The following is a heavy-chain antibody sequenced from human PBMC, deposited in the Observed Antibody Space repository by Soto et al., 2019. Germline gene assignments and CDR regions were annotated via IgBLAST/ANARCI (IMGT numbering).Heavy chain of an antibody. CDR2: IIPILGIA. J-gene: IGHJ4*02. CDR1: GGTFSSYT. D-gene: IGHD6-13*01. CDR3: AYRVQQLDTSLDY. V-gene: IGHV1-69*02. Sequence: QVQLVQSGAEVNKPGSSVKVSCKASGGTFSSYTISWVRQAPGQGLEWMGRIIPILGIANYAQKFQGRVTITADKSTSTAYMELSSLRSEDTAVYYCAYRVQQLDTSLDYWGQGTLVTVSS.